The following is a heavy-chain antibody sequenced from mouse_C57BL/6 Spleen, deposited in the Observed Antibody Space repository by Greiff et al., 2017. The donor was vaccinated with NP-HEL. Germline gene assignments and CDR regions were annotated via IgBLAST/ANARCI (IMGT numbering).Heavy chain of an antibody. CDR3: ARGDDYDKRDD. CDR1: GYTFTSYW. J-gene: IGHJ2*01. D-gene: IGHD2-4*01. V-gene: IGHV1-69*01. CDR2: IDPSDSYT. Sequence: QVQLQQPGAELVMPGASVKLSCKASGYTFTSYWMHWVKQRPGQGLEWTGEIDPSDSYTNYNQKFKGKSTLTVDKSSSTAYMQLSSLTSEDSAVYYCARGDDYDKRDDWGQGTTLTVSS.